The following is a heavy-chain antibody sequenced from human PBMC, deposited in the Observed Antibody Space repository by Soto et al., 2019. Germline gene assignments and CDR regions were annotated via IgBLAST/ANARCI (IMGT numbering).Heavy chain of an antibody. Sequence: GASVKVSCKASGYTFTTYGIRWVRQAPGQGLEWMGWISPYNGTTKYAEKLQGEMTMTTDTATSTAYMDLRSLRSDDTAVYYCARDGERDTGLNFYYYLHGMDAWGQGTTVTVSS. D-gene: IGHD1-1*01. CDR3: ARDGERDTGLNFYYYLHGMDA. V-gene: IGHV1-18*04. CDR2: ISPYNGTT. CDR1: GYTFTTYG. J-gene: IGHJ6*02.